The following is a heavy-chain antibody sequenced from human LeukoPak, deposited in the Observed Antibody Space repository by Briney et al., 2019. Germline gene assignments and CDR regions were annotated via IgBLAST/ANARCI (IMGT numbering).Heavy chain of an antibody. CDR2: INPNSGGT. CDR3: ARDSGSSWTSRWFDP. V-gene: IGHV1-2*02. Sequence: ASVKVSCKASEYTFTGYYMHWVRQAPGQGLEWMGWINPNSGGTNYGQRFQGRATMIRDTSISTAYMELSSLRSDDTAVYYCARDSGSSWTSRWFDPWGQGTLVTVSS. D-gene: IGHD6-13*01. CDR1: EYTFTGYY. J-gene: IGHJ5*02.